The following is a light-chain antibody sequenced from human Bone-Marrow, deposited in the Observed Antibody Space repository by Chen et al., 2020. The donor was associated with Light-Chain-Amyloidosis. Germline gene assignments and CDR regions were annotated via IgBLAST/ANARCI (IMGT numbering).Light chain of an antibody. CDR1: QSIGNY. CDR3: QQSYGPPFT. Sequence: DIQMTQSPSSLSASVGDRVTITCRASQSIGNYLNWYQQRPGTAPKLLISSSSTLQFGAPSRFSGSESGTDFTLTIGSLQPEDFGSYYCQQSYGPPFTFGPGTRVDFK. V-gene: IGKV1-39*01. J-gene: IGKJ3*01. CDR2: SSS.